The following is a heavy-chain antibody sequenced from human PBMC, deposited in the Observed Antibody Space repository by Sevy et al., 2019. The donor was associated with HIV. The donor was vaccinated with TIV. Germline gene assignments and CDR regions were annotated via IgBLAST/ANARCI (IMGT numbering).Heavy chain of an antibody. CDR3: ARGGRDYDILTGSHYYYYMDV. J-gene: IGHJ6*03. V-gene: IGHV1-2*02. CDR2: INPNSGGT. D-gene: IGHD3-9*01. Sequence: ASVKVSCKASGYTLTDYYMHWVRQAPGQGLEWMGWINPNSGGTNYAQKFQGRVTMTRDTSISTAYMELSRLRSDDTAVYYCARGGRDYDILTGSHYYYYMDVWGKGSTVTVSS. CDR1: GYTLTDYY.